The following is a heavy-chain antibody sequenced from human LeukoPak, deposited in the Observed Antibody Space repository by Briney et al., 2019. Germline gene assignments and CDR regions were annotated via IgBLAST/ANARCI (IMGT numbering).Heavy chain of an antibody. D-gene: IGHD5-12*01. CDR3: ARDGYLKVQGELEYYGMDV. J-gene: IGHJ6*02. CDR1: GGTFSSYA. V-gene: IGHV1-69*13. Sequence: SVKVSCKASGGTFSSYAISWVRQAPGQGLEWMGGIIPIFGTANYAQKFQGRITITADESTSTAYMELSSLRSEDTAVYYCARDGYLKVQGELEYYGMDVWGQGTTVTVSS. CDR2: IIPIFGTA.